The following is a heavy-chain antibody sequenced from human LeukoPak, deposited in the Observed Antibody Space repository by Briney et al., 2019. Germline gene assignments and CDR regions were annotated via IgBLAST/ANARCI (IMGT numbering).Heavy chain of an antibody. CDR3: ARDSTGRSYGEIDY. V-gene: IGHV1-18*04. D-gene: IGHD5-18*01. CDR2: ISAYNGNT. CDR1: GYTFTSYG. J-gene: IGHJ4*02. Sequence: ASVKVSCKASGYTFTSYGISWVRQAPGQGLEWMGWISAYNGNTNYAQKLQGRVTMTTDTSTSTAYMEVRSLRSDDTAVYYCARDSTGRSYGEIDYWGQGTLVTVFS.